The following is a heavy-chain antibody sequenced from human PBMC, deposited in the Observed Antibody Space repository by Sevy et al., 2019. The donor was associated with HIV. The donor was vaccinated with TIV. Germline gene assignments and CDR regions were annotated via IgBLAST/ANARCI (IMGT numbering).Heavy chain of an antibody. CDR3: ARDEDGGYGAAGGAFDI. CDR2: ISSSSSYI. V-gene: IGHV3-21*01. J-gene: IGHJ3*02. CDR1: GFTFSSYS. D-gene: IGHD4-17*01. Sequence: GGSLRLSCAASGFTFSSYSMNWVRQAPGKGLEWVSSISSSSSYIYYADSVKGRFTISRDNAKNSLYLQMNSLRAEDTAVSYCARDEDGGYGAAGGAFDIWGQGTMVTVSS.